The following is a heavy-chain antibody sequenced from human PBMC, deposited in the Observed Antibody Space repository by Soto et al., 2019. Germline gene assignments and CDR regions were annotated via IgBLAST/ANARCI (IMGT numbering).Heavy chain of an antibody. J-gene: IGHJ6*03. V-gene: IGHV1-3*01. Sequence: QVQLVQSGAEVKKPGASVKVSCKASGYTFTSYAMHWVRQAPGQRLEWMGWINAGNGNTKYSQKFQGRVTITRDTSESTAYMELSSLRSEDTAVYYCARSPFDYGSGTMDVWGKGTTVTVSS. CDR2: INAGNGNT. CDR1: GYTFTSYA. CDR3: ARSPFDYGSGTMDV. D-gene: IGHD3-10*01.